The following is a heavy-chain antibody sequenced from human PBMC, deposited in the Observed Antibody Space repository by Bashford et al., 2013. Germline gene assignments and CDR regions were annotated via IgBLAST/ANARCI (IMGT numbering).Heavy chain of an antibody. CDR1: GASMNTYY. V-gene: IGHV4-59*06. CDR3: ARAGFNWNYMANGFDY. J-gene: IGHJ4*02. D-gene: IGHD1-7*01. Sequence: SETLSLTCTVSGASMNTYYWSWIRQTPGKGLEWIGYIYYSGSAYYNPSLKSRLTISLDTSKNHFSLKLTSVTAADTAVYYCARAGFNWNYMANGFDYWGQGTLVTVSS. CDR2: IYYSGSA.